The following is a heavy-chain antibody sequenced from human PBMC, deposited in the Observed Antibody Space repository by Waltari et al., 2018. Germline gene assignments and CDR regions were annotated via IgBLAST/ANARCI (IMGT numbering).Heavy chain of an antibody. D-gene: IGHD6-13*01. CDR2: FDAEDGET. V-gene: IGHV1-24*01. Sequence: QVQLVQSGAEVKKPGASVKVSCKVSGYTLTELSMHWVRQAPGKGLEWMGGFDAEDGETIYAQKFQGRVTRTEDTSTDTAYMELSSLRSEDTAVYYCATDPIAAAGRGGYFDYWGQGTLVTVSS. J-gene: IGHJ4*02. CDR1: GYTLTELS. CDR3: ATDPIAAAGRGGYFDY.